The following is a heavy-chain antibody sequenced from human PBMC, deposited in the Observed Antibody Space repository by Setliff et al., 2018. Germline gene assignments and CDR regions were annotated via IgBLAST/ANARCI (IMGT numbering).Heavy chain of an antibody. J-gene: IGHJ4*02. V-gene: IGHV3-66*01. D-gene: IGHD5-12*01. CDR3: ASANTTGYYYFDN. CDR2: MYGGGTT. CDR1: GFIINSYS. Sequence: LSLSCAASGFIINSYSMTWVRQAPGKGLEWVSGMYGGGTTFYADSVKGRFTISRDNSKNSVYLQMNSLRAEDTAVYYCASANTTGYYYFDNWGQGTLVTVSS.